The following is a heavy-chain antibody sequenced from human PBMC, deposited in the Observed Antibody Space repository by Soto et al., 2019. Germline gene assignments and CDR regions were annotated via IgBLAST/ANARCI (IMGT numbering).Heavy chain of an antibody. D-gene: IGHD2-8*01. Sequence: ASVKVSCKASGYSFTDYHIHWVRQAPGQGLEWLGRINPKSGGTSTAQKFQGWVTMTTDTSISTASVELTRLTSDDTAIYYCARGDSTDCSNGVCSFFYNHDMDVWGQGTTVTVSS. CDR3: ARGDSTDCSNGVCSFFYNHDMDV. CDR2: INPKSGGT. V-gene: IGHV1-2*04. CDR1: GYSFTDYH. J-gene: IGHJ6*02.